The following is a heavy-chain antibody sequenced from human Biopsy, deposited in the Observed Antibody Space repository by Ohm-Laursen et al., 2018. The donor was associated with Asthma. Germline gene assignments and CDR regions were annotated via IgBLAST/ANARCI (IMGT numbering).Heavy chain of an antibody. D-gene: IGHD3-9*01. J-gene: IGHJ6*02. CDR2: ISAYNGNT. V-gene: IGHV1-18*04. CDR3: AREADDILTGYYGGGGMDV. CDR1: GYTFTSYG. Sequence: ASVKVSCKASGYTFTSYGISWVRQAPGQGLEWMGWISAYNGNTNYAQKLQGRVTMTTDTSTSTAYMELRSLRSDDTAVYYCAREADDILTGYYGGGGMDVWGQGTTVTVSS.